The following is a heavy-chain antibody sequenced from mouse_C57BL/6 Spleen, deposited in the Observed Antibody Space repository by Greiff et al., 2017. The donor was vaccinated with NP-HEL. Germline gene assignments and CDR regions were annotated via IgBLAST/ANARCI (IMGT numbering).Heavy chain of an antibody. CDR2: IDPETGGT. J-gene: IGHJ3*01. V-gene: IGHV1-15*01. D-gene: IGHD4-1*01. Sequence: QVQLQQSGAELVRPGASVTLSCKASGYTFTDYEMHWVKQTPVHGLEWIGAIDPETGGTAYNQKFKGKAILTADKSSSTAYMELRSLTSEDSAVYYCTRRELGQGFAYWGQGTLVTVSA. CDR3: TRRELGQGFAY. CDR1: GYTFTDYE.